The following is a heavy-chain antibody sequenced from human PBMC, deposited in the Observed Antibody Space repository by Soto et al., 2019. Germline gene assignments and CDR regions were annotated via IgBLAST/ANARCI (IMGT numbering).Heavy chain of an antibody. CDR3: ARSHRDNWGSPDYFDY. CDR1: GGSISSGGYY. V-gene: IGHV4-31*03. Sequence: QVQLQESGPGLVKPSQTLSLTCTVSGGSISSGGYYWSWIRQHPGRGLGWIAYIYYNGDTYYNPSLKSRVSISIDTSKNQFSLRLTSVTAADTAVYYCARSHRDNWGSPDYFDYWGQGTLVTVSS. J-gene: IGHJ4*02. D-gene: IGHD7-27*01. CDR2: IYYNGDT.